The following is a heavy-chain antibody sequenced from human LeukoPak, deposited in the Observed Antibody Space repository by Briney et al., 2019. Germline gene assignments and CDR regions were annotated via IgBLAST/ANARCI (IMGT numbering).Heavy chain of an antibody. J-gene: IGHJ4*02. Sequence: PSETLSLTCTVSGGSVSSGSYYWSWIRQPPGKGLEWIGYIYYSGSTNYNPSLKSRVTISVDTSKNQFSLKLSSVTAADTAVYYCARAYSSGWYIDWGQGTLVTVSS. D-gene: IGHD6-19*01. CDR1: GGSVSSGSYY. CDR3: ARAYSSGWYID. CDR2: IYYSGST. V-gene: IGHV4-61*01.